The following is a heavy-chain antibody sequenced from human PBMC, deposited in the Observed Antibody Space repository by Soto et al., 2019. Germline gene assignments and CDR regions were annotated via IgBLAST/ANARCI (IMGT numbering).Heavy chain of an antibody. CDR1: GFSFTNYG. Sequence: EVQLLEAGGGLVQPGGSLRLSCAASGFSFTNYGMSWVRQAPGKGLEWLSAIIGNGDTAYYADSVRGRFPISSDNSNNALYLQLDDLGAEDTAIYYCAKDYDFDDSLPFDYWGQGTLVTVSS. V-gene: IGHV3-23*01. CDR3: AKDYDFDDSLPFDY. J-gene: IGHJ4*02. CDR2: IIGNGDTA. D-gene: IGHD4-17*01.